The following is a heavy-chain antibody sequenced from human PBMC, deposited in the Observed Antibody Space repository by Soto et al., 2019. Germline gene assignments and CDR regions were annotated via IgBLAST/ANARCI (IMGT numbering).Heavy chain of an antibody. V-gene: IGHV3-9*01. D-gene: IGHD5-12*01. J-gene: IGHJ4*02. CDR2: ITSRGTDI. CDR3: AKSMASNLGRGLPDY. Sequence: SLRLSFAASRFFFGDYAFHWVRQAPGKGLEWVAGITSRGTDIAYADSVKGRFIISRDNAMNVLHLHMNSLRPEDTAVYYCAKSMASNLGRGLPDYWGQGTQVTVYS. CDR1: RFFFGDYA.